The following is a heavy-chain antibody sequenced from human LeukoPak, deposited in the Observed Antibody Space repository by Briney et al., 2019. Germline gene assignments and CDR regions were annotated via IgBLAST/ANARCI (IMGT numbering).Heavy chain of an antibody. Sequence: PGGSLRLSCAASGFTFSSYGMHWVRQAPGKGLEWVAVIWYDGSNKYYADSVKGRFTISRDNSKNTLYLQMNSLRAEDTSVYYCARDRGYSSGRGNDYWGQGTLVTVSS. V-gene: IGHV3-33*01. CDR3: ARDRGYSSGRGNDY. CDR2: IWYDGSNK. J-gene: IGHJ4*02. D-gene: IGHD6-19*01. CDR1: GFTFSSYG.